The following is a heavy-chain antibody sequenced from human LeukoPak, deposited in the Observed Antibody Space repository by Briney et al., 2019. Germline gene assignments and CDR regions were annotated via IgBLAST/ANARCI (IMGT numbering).Heavy chain of an antibody. Sequence: GGSLRLSCAVSGFTFISYTMNWVRQAPGKGLEWVSSISSSSTYIYYADSVKGRFTISRDNPKNSLYLQMNSLRAEDTAVYYCAGGDYVSYWGQGTRVTVSS. J-gene: IGHJ4*02. CDR1: GFTFISYT. D-gene: IGHD3-16*01. CDR2: ISSSSTYI. CDR3: AGGDYVSY. V-gene: IGHV3-21*01.